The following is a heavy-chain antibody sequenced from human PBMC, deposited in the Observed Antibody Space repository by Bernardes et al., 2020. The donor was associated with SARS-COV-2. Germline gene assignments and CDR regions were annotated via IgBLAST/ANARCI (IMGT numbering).Heavy chain of an antibody. CDR1: GGSVTNHY. CDR3: ARRNFWSGYAKDV. J-gene: IGHJ6*02. V-gene: IGHV4-59*02. CDR2: VYYTGST. Sequence: SETLSLTCTVSGGSVTNHYWSWVRQSPGKGLEWIGFVYYTGSTNYNPSLKSRVTISVDTSKNQFSLNLTSVTAADTAVYYCARRNFWSGYAKDVWGPGTSVTVSS. D-gene: IGHD3-3*01.